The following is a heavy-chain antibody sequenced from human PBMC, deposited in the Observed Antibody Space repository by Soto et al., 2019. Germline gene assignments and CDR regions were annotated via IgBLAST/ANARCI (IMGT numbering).Heavy chain of an antibody. D-gene: IGHD6-19*01. J-gene: IGHJ2*01. CDR2: INHSGST. Sequence: QVQLQQWGAGLLKPSETLSLTCAVYGGSFSGYYWSWIRQPPGKGLEWIGEINHSGSTNYNPSLKSRVTISVDTSKNQSSLKLSSVTAADTAVYYCAREKAGASSGWYPSGYFDLWGRGTLVTVSS. CDR1: GGSFSGYY. CDR3: AREKAGASSGWYPSGYFDL. V-gene: IGHV4-34*01.